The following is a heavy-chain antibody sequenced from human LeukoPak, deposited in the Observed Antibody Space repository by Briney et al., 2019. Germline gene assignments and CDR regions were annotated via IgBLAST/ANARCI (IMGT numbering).Heavy chain of an antibody. J-gene: IGHJ4*02. V-gene: IGHV1-8*01. D-gene: IGHD3-22*01. CDR1: GYTFTSYD. CDR2: MNPNSGAT. Sequence: ASVKVSCKASGYTFTSYDINWLRQATGQGPEWMGWMNPNSGATGYAQKFQGRVTMTRSTSINTAYMELSSLRSEDTAVYYCARAASTWGYYDSSGYYFDYWGQGTLVTVSS. CDR3: ARAASTWGYYDSSGYYFDY.